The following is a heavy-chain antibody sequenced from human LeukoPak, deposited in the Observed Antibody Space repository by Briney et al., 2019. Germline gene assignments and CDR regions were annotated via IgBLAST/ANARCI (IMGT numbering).Heavy chain of an antibody. CDR1: GGSISSYY. CDR2: IYYSGST. CDR3: ARGSDFWSGYYGGWFDP. J-gene: IGHJ5*02. Sequence: PSETLSLTCTVSGGSISSYYWSWIRQPPGKGPEWIGYIYYSGSTNYNPSLKSRVTISVDTSKNQFSLKLSSVTAADTAVYYCARGSDFWSGYYGGWFDPWGQGTLVTVSS. V-gene: IGHV4-59*01. D-gene: IGHD3-3*01.